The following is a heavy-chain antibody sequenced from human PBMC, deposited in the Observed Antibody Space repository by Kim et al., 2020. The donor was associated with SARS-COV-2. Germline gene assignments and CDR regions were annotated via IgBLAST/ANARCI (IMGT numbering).Heavy chain of an antibody. D-gene: IGHD4-17*01. J-gene: IGHJ4*02. CDR1: GFTVSSNY. Sequence: GGSLRLSCAASGFTVSSNYMSWVRQAPGKGLEWVSVIYSGGSTYYADSVKGRFTISRDNSKNTLYLQMNSLRAEDTAVYYCARATVTTWAGRNPFDYWGQGTLVTVSS. V-gene: IGHV3-53*01. CDR2: IYSGGST. CDR3: ARATVTTWAGRNPFDY.